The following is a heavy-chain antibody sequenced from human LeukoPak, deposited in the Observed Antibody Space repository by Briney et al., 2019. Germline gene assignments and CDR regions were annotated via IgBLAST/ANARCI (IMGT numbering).Heavy chain of an antibody. CDR2: MYYDGST. CDR1: GASIFSTTFY. V-gene: IGHV4-39*01. Sequence: SETLSLTCFVSGASIFSTTFYWGWIRQPPGKGLEWIGSMYYDGSTYYNPSLKSRVGISVDTSNNQFSLKLTSVTAADTAVYFCARRSDSGSDDGEDYFDFWGQGTLVTISS. CDR3: ARRSDSGSDDGEDYFDF. D-gene: IGHD1-26*01. J-gene: IGHJ4*02.